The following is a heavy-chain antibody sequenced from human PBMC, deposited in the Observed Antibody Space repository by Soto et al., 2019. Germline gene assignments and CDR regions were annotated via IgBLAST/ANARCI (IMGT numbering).Heavy chain of an antibody. D-gene: IGHD2-2*01. CDR2: IWFDGSNK. V-gene: IGHV3-30*02. J-gene: IGHJ5*02. CDR3: AKEKISTSCCNWFDP. CDR1: GFTFSSYG. Sequence: GGSLRLSCAASGFTFSSYGMHWVRQAPGKGLEWVTFIWFDGSNKYYGHSVMGRFTISRDNSRNTLFLHMNSLRAEDTAVYYCAKEKISTSCCNWFDPWGQGTLVTVSS.